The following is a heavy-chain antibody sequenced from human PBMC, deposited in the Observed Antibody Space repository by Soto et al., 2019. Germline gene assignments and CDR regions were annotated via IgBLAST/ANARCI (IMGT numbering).Heavy chain of an antibody. J-gene: IGHJ4*02. CDR2: TVVGSGNT. CDR1: GFTFTSSA. V-gene: IGHV1-58*01. CDR3: AAVGEGANYFDY. D-gene: IGHD1-26*01. Sequence: GASVKVSCKASGFTFTSSAVQWVRQARGQRLEWIGWTVVGSGNTNYAQKFQERVTITRDMSTSTAYMELSSLRSEDTAVYYCAAVGEGANYFDYWGQGTLVTVSS.